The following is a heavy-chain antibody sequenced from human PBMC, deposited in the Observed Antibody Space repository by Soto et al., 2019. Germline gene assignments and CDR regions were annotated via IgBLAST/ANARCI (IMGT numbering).Heavy chain of an antibody. Sequence: QVQLVESGGGVVQPGRSLRLSCAASGFTFSSYGMHWVRQAPGKGLEWVAVIWYDGSKKYYADSGKGRFTISRDNSKNTLYLQMNSLRAEDTAVYYCARASCSSTSCYALDYYYYGMDVWGQGTTVTVSS. V-gene: IGHV3-33*01. J-gene: IGHJ6*02. CDR1: GFTFSSYG. D-gene: IGHD2-2*01. CDR2: IWYDGSKK. CDR3: ARASCSSTSCYALDYYYYGMDV.